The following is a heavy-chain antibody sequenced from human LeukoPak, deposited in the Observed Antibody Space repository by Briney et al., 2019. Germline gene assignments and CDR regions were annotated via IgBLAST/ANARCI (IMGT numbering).Heavy chain of an antibody. D-gene: IGHD3-3*01. V-gene: IGHV4-30-2*01. Sequence: NTSETLSLTCAVSGGSINSGGFSWSWIRQPPGKGLEWIGYIYHSGSTYYNPSLKSRVSMSVDRSNNQFSLKLNSVTAADTAVYFCARGSSFSGMDVWGQGTTVTVSS. CDR1: GGSINSGGFS. J-gene: IGHJ6*02. CDR2: IYHSGST. CDR3: ARGSSFSGMDV.